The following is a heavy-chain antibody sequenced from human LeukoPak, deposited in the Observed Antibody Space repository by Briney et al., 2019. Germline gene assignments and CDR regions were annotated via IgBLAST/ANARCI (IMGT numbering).Heavy chain of an antibody. CDR2: ISSSSSYI. CDR1: GFTFSSYS. Sequence: GGSLRLSCAASGFTFSSYSMNWVRQAPGKGLEWVSSISSSSSYIYYADSVKGRFTISRDNAKNSLYLQMNSLRAEDTAVYYCARERGYSGSYYYYYMDVWGKGTTVTISS. V-gene: IGHV3-21*01. J-gene: IGHJ6*03. D-gene: IGHD5-18*01. CDR3: ARERGYSGSYYYYYMDV.